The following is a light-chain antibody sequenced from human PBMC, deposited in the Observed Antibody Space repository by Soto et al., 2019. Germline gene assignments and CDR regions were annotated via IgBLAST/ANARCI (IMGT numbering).Light chain of an antibody. CDR2: GAS. V-gene: IGKV3-20*01. CDR3: QQYGSSRPT. CDR1: QSVRSSS. Sequence: EIVLTQSPGTLSLSPGARAPLSCRASQSVRSSSLAWYQQKPGQAPRLIIYGASSRATGIPDRFSGSGSGTDFTLTISRLEPEDSAVYYCQQYGSSRPTFGQGTKVDIK. J-gene: IGKJ1*01.